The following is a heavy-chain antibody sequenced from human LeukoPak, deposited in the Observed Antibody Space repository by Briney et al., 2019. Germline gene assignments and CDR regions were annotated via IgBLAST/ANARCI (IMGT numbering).Heavy chain of an antibody. D-gene: IGHD3-3*01. CDR2: INSDGSSI. V-gene: IGHV3-74*01. CDR3: ARVGGVAGRAIDY. Sequence: GGSLRLSCAASGFTFSSYWMHWVRQDPGKGLVWVSRINSDGSSISYADSVKGRFTISRDNAKNTLYLQMDSLRAEDTAVYYCARVGGVAGRAIDYWGQGTLVTVSS. J-gene: IGHJ4*02. CDR1: GFTFSSYW.